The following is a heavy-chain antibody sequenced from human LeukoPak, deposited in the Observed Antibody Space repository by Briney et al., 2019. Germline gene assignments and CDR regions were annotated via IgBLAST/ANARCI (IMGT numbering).Heavy chain of an antibody. J-gene: IGHJ4*02. CDR2: INTDGTTT. V-gene: IGHV3-74*01. D-gene: IGHD3-22*01. Sequence: GGSLRLSCGASGFTFSSYWMHWVRQAPGKGLVWVSRINTDGTTTDHADSVKGRFTISRDNAKNTLFLQMNSLRDEDTAVYYCARDKHDSSGYYTPTFFDHWGQGTLVTVSS. CDR3: ARDKHDSSGYYTPTFFDH. CDR1: GFTFSSYW.